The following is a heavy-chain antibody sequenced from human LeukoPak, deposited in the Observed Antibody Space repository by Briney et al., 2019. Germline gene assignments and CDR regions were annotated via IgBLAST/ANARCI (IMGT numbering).Heavy chain of an antibody. CDR2: INPNSGGT. Sequence: ASVKVSCKASRYTFTGYYMHWVRQAPGQGLEWMGRINPNSGGTNHAQKFQGRVTMTRDTSISTAYMELSRLRSDDTAVYYCAREKVRQSGMDVWGQGTTVTVSS. D-gene: IGHD2-2*01. J-gene: IGHJ6*02. V-gene: IGHV1-2*06. CDR3: AREKVRQSGMDV. CDR1: RYTFTGYY.